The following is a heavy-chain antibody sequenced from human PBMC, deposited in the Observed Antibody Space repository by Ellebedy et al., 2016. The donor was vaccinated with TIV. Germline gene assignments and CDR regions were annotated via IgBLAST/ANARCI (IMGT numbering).Heavy chain of an antibody. Sequence: ASVKVSCKASGYNFTSYGFSWVRQAPGQGLEWMGWISAYNGNTNYAQKLQGRVTMTTDTSTSTAYMELRSLRSDDTAVYYCARGPYYYGSGTYRQVYYLDYWGQGTLVTVSS. J-gene: IGHJ4*02. CDR2: ISAYNGNT. D-gene: IGHD3-10*01. V-gene: IGHV1-18*04. CDR3: ARGPYYYGSGTYRQVYYLDY. CDR1: GYNFTSYG.